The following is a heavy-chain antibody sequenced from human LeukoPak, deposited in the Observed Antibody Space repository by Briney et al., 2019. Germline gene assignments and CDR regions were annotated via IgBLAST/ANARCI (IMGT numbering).Heavy chain of an antibody. J-gene: IGHJ6*03. CDR3: ARRYGYCSGGSCFYYYYMDV. Sequence: GASVKVSCKASGYTFTGYYMHWVRQAPGQGLEWMGWINPNSGGTNYAQKFQGRVTMTRDTSISTAYMELSRLRSDDTAVYYCARRYGYCSGGSCFYYYYMDVWGKGTTVTISS. D-gene: IGHD2-15*01. CDR2: INPNSGGT. CDR1: GYTFTGYY. V-gene: IGHV1-2*02.